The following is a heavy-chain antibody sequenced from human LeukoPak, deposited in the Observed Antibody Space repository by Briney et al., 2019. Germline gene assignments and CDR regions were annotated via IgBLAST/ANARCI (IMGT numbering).Heavy chain of an antibody. J-gene: IGHJ4*02. CDR3: AKGPQLYSGYHPDY. V-gene: IGHV3-23*01. D-gene: IGHD5-12*01. CDR1: GFTFSSDA. CDR2: ITGSDDTT. Sequence: GGSLRLSCAASGFTFSSDAMTWVRQAPGEGLEWVSTITGSDDTTYYADSVKGRFTISRDYSKNTVHLQLNNLRAEDTAMYYCAKGPQLYSGYHPDYWGQGTLVTVSS.